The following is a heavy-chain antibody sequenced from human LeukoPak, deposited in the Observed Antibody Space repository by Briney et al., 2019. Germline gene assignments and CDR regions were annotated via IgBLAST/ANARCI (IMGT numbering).Heavy chain of an antibody. D-gene: IGHD3-10*01. Sequence: SETLSLTCAVYGGSFSGYFWSWIRQPPGKGLEWIGEINHSASTNYNPSLKSRVTISLDTSKNQFPLRLSSVTAADTAVYYCARDRDGVFDYWGEGTLVTVSA. J-gene: IGHJ4*02. CDR3: ARDRDGVFDY. CDR2: INHSAST. V-gene: IGHV4-34*01. CDR1: GGSFSGYF.